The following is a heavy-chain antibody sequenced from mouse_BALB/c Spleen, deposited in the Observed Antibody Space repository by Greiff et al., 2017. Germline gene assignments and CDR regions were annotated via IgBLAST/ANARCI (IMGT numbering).Heavy chain of an antibody. D-gene: IGHD1-2*01. V-gene: IGHV1-87*01. CDR2: IYPGDGDT. CDR1: GYTFTSYW. J-gene: IGHJ4*01. Sequence: VKLQESGAELARPGASVKLSCKASGYTFTSYWMQWVKQRPGQGLEWIGAIYPGDGDTRYTQKFKGKATLTADKSSSTAYMQLSSLASEDSAVYYCARPYYGYGAMDYWGQGTSVTVSS. CDR3: ARPYYGYGAMDY.